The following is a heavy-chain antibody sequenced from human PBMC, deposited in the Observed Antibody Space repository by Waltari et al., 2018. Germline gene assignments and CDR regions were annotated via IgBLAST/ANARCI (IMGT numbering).Heavy chain of an antibody. V-gene: IGHV4-39*01. CDR1: GGSISSSSYY. D-gene: IGHD4-17*01. CDR3: AAPLNWGTTVPY. CDR2: IYYSGST. J-gene: IGHJ4*02. Sequence: QLQLQESGPGLVKPSETLSLTCTVSGGSISSSSYYWGWIRQPPGKGLGWIGSIYYSGSTYYNPSLKSRGTISGDTSKNQFSLKLSSVTAADTAVYYCAAPLNWGTTVPYWGQGTLVTVSS.